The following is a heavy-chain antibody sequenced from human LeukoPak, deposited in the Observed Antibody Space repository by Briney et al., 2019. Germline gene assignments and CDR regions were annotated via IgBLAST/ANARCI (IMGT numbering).Heavy chain of an antibody. CDR1: GASISSYY. CDR3: AAGFGSVGY. D-gene: IGHD3-10*01. Sequence: SETLSLTCTVSGASISSYYWSWIRQPPGKGLEWIGYIYYSGSTNYNPSLKSRLTISVDTSKNQFSLRLSSVTAADTAVYYCAAGFGSVGYWGQGTLVTVSS. V-gene: IGHV4-59*01. CDR2: IYYSGST. J-gene: IGHJ4*02.